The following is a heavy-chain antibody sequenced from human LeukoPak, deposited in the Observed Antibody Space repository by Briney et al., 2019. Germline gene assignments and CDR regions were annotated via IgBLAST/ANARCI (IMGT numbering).Heavy chain of an antibody. D-gene: IGHD5-24*01. CDR1: GGSISSGGYC. CDR3: ARGVMAGYIPHPVDY. J-gene: IGHJ4*02. V-gene: IGHV4-31*03. Sequence: PSQTLSLTCTVSGGSISSGGYCWSWIRQHPGKGLEWIGYIYYSGSTYYNPSLKSRVTISVDTSKNQFSLKLSSVTAADTAVYYCARGVMAGYIPHPVDYWGQGTLVTVSS. CDR2: IYYSGST.